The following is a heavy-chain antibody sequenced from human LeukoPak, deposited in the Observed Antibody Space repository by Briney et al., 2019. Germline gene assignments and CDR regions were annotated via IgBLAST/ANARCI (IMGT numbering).Heavy chain of an antibody. CDR2: INNNGTST. D-gene: IGHD3-10*01. J-gene: IGHJ6*03. V-gene: IGHV3-23*05. CDR1: GFTFSIYA. Sequence: GGSLRLSCAASGFTFSIYAMRWVRQAPGKGLEWVSTINNNGTSTYYADSVKGRFTISRDNSKNTLYLQMNSLRAEDTAVYYCAKDRGSGSYDYYYMDVWGKGTTVTISS. CDR3: AKDRGSGSYDYYYMDV.